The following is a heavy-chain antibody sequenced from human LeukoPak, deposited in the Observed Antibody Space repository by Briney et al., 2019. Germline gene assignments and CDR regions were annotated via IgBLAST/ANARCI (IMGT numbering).Heavy chain of an antibody. Sequence: WASVKVSCKASGGTFSSYAISWVRQAPGQGLEWMGGIIPIFGTANYARKFQGRVTITTDESTSTAYMELSSLRSEDTAVYYCARVLGGYSGYDLYYFDYWGQGTLVTVSS. J-gene: IGHJ4*02. CDR1: GGTFSSYA. D-gene: IGHD5-12*01. V-gene: IGHV1-69*05. CDR3: ARVLGGYSGYDLYYFDY. CDR2: IIPIFGTA.